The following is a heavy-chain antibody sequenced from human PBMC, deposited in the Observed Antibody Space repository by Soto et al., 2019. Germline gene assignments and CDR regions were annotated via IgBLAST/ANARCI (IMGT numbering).Heavy chain of an antibody. Sequence: LRLSCAASGFTFSSYGMHWVRQAPGKGLEWVAVISYDGSNKYYADSVKGRFTISRDNSKNTLYLQMNSLRAEDTAVYYCAKDRDYSSSYDYYGMDVWGQGTTVTVSS. CDR1: GFTFSSYG. J-gene: IGHJ6*02. D-gene: IGHD6-6*01. V-gene: IGHV3-30*18. CDR3: AKDRDYSSSYDYYGMDV. CDR2: ISYDGSNK.